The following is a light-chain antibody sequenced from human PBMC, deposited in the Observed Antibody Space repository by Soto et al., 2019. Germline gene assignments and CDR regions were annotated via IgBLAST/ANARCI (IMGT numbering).Light chain of an antibody. V-gene: IGLV2-23*02. Sequence: QSALTQPASVSGSPGQSITISCTGTSSDVGHYNFVSWYQQYPGKAPKVMIYEVYERPSGVSDRFSGSKSGSTASLTISGLQVEDEADYYCCSYAGGSTYVFGTGTKLTVL. CDR1: SSDVGHYNF. J-gene: IGLJ1*01. CDR2: EVY. CDR3: CSYAGGSTYV.